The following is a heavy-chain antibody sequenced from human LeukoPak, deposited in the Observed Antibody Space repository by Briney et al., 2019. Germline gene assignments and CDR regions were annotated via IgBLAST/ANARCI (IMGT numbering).Heavy chain of an antibody. J-gene: IGHJ4*02. D-gene: IGHD3-10*01. V-gene: IGHV3-15*01. CDR2: ILSKTDGGTA. CDR3: TTQRAGAFDY. Sequence: GGSLRLSCAASGITFSNAWMTWVRRAPGKGLEWVGRILSKTDGGTADYAAPVKGRFTISRDDSKDTMYLQMNSLKSEDTAAYYCTTQRAGAFDYWGQGTLVTV. CDR1: GITFSNAW.